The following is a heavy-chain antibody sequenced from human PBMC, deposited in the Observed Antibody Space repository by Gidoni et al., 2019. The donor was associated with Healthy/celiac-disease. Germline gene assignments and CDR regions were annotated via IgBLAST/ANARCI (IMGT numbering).Heavy chain of an antibody. D-gene: IGHD2-2*01. J-gene: IGHJ6*02. CDR1: GGTFSSYA. Sequence: QVQLVQSGAEVKKPGSSVKVSCKASGGTFSSYAISWVRQAPGQGLEWMGGIIPIFGTANYAQKFQGRVTVTAEESTRTAYMELSSLRSEDTAVYYCARVDVPEYGMDVWGQGTTVTVSS. CDR3: ARVDVPEYGMDV. CDR2: IIPIFGTA. V-gene: IGHV1-69*01.